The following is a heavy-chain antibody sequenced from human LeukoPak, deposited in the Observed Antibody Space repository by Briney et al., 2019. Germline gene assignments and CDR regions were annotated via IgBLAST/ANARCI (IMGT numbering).Heavy chain of an antibody. CDR3: ARDGGDDSSGYYSRYYYYGMDV. CDR1: GFTFSSYA. Sequence: PGGSLRLSFSASGFTFSSYAMNWVSQAPARGLEWVSYISSSGSSLYYADSVKGRFTISRENPKNSLYLQMNSLRAEDTAVYYCARDGGDDSSGYYSRYYYYGMDVWGQGPTVSVSS. D-gene: IGHD3-22*01. J-gene: IGHJ6*02. CDR2: ISSSGSSL. V-gene: IGHV3-48*03.